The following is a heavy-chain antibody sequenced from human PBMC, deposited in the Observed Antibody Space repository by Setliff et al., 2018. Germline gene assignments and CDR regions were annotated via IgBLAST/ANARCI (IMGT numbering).Heavy chain of an antibody. CDR3: ARGFYYYYYYYMDV. J-gene: IGHJ6*03. Sequence: SETLSLTCTVSGGSISSGSYYWSWIRQPPGKGLEWIGEINHSGSTNYNPSLKSRVTISVDTSKNQFSLKLSSVTAADTAVYYCARGFYYYYYYYMDVWGKGTTVTVSS. CDR2: INHSGST. CDR1: GGSISSGSYY. V-gene: IGHV4-39*07.